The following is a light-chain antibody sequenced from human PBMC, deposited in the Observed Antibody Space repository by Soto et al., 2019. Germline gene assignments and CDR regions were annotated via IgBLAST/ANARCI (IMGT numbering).Light chain of an antibody. Sequence: SYELTQPLSVSVALGQTARITCGGDNIGNKNVHWYQQKSGQAPVLVIYRDSNRPSGIPERFSGSNSGNTATLTISRAQAGDDADYYCQVGDFAGVFGGGTKLTVL. V-gene: IGLV3-9*01. CDR1: NIGNKN. CDR2: RDS. J-gene: IGLJ2*01. CDR3: QVGDFAGV.